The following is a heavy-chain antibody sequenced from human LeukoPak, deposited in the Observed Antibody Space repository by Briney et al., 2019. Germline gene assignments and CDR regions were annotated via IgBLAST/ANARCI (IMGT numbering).Heavy chain of an antibody. CDR2: IYPGDSDT. CDR1: GYSFTSYW. Sequence: GESLKFSCTGSGYSFTSYWIGWVRQMPGKGLEWMGMIYPGDSDTRYSPSFQGQVTTSADKSISTAYLQWSSLNASDTAMYYCARVKKVIGYNWFDPCGQGTLVTVSS. J-gene: IGHJ5*02. V-gene: IGHV5-51*01. CDR3: ARVKKVIGYNWFDP. D-gene: IGHD4-23*01.